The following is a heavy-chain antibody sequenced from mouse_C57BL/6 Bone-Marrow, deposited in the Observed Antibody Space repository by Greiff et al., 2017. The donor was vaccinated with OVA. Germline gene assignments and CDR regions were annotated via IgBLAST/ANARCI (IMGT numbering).Heavy chain of an antibody. CDR3: ARYTSYAMDY. CDR2: IRNKANGYTT. CDR1: GFTFTDYY. J-gene: IGHJ4*01. V-gene: IGHV7-3*01. Sequence: EVKLVESGGGLVQPGGSLSLSCAASGFTFTDYYMSWVRQPPGKALEWLGFIRNKANGYTTEYSASVKGRFTISRDNSQSILYLQMNALRADDSATYYCARYTSYAMDYWGQGTSVTVSS.